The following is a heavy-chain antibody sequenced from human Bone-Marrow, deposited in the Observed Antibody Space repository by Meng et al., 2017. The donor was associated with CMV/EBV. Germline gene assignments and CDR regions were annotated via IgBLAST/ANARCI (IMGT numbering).Heavy chain of an antibody. Sequence: GESLKISCAASGFTFSSYWMSWVRQAPGKGLEWVANIKQEGSEKYYVDSVKGRFTISRDNAKNSLYLQMNSLRAEDTAVYYCARGGDYDFWSGYSNYYGMDVWGQGTTVTVSS. J-gene: IGHJ6*02. CDR3: ARGGDYDFWSGYSNYYGMDV. V-gene: IGHV3-7*01. CDR2: IKQEGSEK. CDR1: GFTFSSYW. D-gene: IGHD3-3*01.